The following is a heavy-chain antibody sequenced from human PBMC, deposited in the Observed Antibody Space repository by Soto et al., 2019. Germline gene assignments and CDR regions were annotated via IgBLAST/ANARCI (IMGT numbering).Heavy chain of an antibody. J-gene: IGHJ5*02. CDR2: ISAYNGNT. CDR3: ARSGDYYGSGSYNNWFDP. CDR1: GYTFTSYG. V-gene: IGHV1-18*04. D-gene: IGHD3-10*01. Sequence: GASAKVSCKASGYTFTSYGISWVRQAPGQGLEWMGWISAYNGNTNYAQKLQGRVTMTTDTSTSTAYMELRSLRSDDTAAYYCARSGDYYGSGSYNNWFDPWGQGTLVTVSS.